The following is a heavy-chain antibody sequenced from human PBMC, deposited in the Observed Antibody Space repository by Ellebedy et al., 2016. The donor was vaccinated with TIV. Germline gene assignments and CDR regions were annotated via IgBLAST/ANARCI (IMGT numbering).Heavy chain of an antibody. CDR2: IYYSGST. Sequence: SETLSLTXTVSGGSISSGGYYWSWIRQHPGKGLEWIGYIYYSGSTYYNPSLKSRVTISVDTSKNQFSLKLSSVTAADTAVYYCARVETNCSGGSCYSSLPRHFDYWGQGTLVTVSS. J-gene: IGHJ4*02. D-gene: IGHD2-15*01. CDR1: GGSISSGGYY. V-gene: IGHV4-31*03. CDR3: ARVETNCSGGSCYSSLPRHFDY.